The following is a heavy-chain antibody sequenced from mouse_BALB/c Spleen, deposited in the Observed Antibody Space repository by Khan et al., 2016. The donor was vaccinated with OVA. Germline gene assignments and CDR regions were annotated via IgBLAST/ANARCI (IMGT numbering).Heavy chain of an antibody. CDR1: GFTFSSYG. CDR2: ISSGGHYT. CDR3: ARTSPTAKEDYYAMDD. V-gene: IGHV5-6*01. Sequence: EVELVESGGDLVKPGGSLKLSCAASGFTFSSYGMSWVRQTPDKRLEWVATISSGGHYTYFPDSVRGRFTISRDNAKNTLYLQMSSLKSEDTAMYVCARTSPTAKEDYYAMDDWGQGTSVTVSS. D-gene: IGHD1-2*01. J-gene: IGHJ4*01.